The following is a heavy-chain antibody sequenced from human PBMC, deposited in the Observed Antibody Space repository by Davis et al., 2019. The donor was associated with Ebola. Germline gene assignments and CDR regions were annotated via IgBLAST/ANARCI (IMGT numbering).Heavy chain of an antibody. CDR2: ISGSGGSI. CDR3: AREYQQQLVYFDY. CDR1: GFTFSSYA. Sequence: GESLKISCAASGFTFSSYAMSWVRQAPGKGLEWVSAISGSGGSIYYADSVKGRFTISRDNAKNSLYLQMNSLRDEDTAVYYCAREYQQQLVYFDYWGQGTLVTVSS. D-gene: IGHD6-13*01. J-gene: IGHJ4*02. V-gene: IGHV3-23*01.